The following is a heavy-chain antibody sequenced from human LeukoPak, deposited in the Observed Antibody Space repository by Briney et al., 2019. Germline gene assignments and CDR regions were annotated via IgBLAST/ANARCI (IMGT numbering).Heavy chain of an antibody. CDR1: GFTFDDYG. CDR2: INWNGGST. V-gene: IGHV3-20*04. Sequence: PGGSLGLSCAASGFTFDDYGMSWVRQAPGKGLEWVSGINWNGGSTGYADSVKGRFTISRDNAKNSLYLQMNSLRAEDTALYYCARRILWFGELRGSWFDPWGQGTLVTVSS. CDR3: ARRILWFGELRGSWFDP. J-gene: IGHJ5*02. D-gene: IGHD3-10*01.